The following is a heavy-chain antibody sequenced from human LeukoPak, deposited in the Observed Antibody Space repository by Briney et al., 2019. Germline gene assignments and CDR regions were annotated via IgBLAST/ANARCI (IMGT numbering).Heavy chain of an antibody. CDR2: MNPNSGNT. CDR1: GYTFTSYD. D-gene: IGHD3-22*01. V-gene: IGHV1-8*01. Sequence: GASVKVSCKASGYTFTSYDINWVRQATGQGLEWMGWMNPNSGNTGYAQKFQGRVTMTRNTSISTAYMELSSLRSEDTAVYYSARGAGPTTSPNYYDSSGYYLWYFDYWGQGTLVTVSS. CDR3: ARGAGPTTSPNYYDSSGYYLWYFDY. J-gene: IGHJ4*02.